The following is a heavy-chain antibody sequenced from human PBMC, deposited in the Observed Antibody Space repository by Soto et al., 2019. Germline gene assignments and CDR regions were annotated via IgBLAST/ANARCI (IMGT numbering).Heavy chain of an antibody. V-gene: IGHV3-23*01. D-gene: IGHD6-19*01. Sequence: GSLRLSCAASGFTFSSYAMSWVRQAPGKGLEWVSAISGSGGSTYYADSVKGRFTISRDNAKNTLYLQMNSLRDEDTAVYYCARAVGIAVVDAFDIWGQGTMVTVSS. CDR3: ARAVGIAVVDAFDI. CDR1: GFTFSSYA. J-gene: IGHJ3*02. CDR2: ISGSGGST.